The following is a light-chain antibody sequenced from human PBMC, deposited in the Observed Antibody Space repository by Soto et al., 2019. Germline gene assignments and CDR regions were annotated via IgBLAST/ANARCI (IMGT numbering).Light chain of an antibody. V-gene: IGKV3-15*01. Sequence: IVMTQSPATLSVFPGERATLSCRASQSISTNLAWPQQKPGQAPRLLIYAASTRATGVPARFSGSGSGTDFTLTISSLQPEDFAVYYCHQYNNWPPMHTFGQGTKLEIK. CDR1: QSISTN. J-gene: IGKJ2*01. CDR3: HQYNNWPPMHT. CDR2: AAS.